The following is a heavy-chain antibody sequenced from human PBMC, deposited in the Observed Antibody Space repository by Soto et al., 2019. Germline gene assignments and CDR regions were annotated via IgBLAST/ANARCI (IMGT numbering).Heavy chain of an antibody. CDR3: AREVSGYKRRSYDS. Sequence: QVPLVQSGAEVKKPGASVKVSCKASGYNFADYALHWLRQAPGQGLEWMGWISAGNGNTRYSQEFQGTLTITRDTSASTVYMELSSLRSGDTAVYFCAREVSGYKRRSYDSWGQGTLVTVSS. D-gene: IGHD3-22*01. CDR2: ISAGNGNT. V-gene: IGHV1-3*01. CDR1: GYNFADYA. J-gene: IGHJ4*02.